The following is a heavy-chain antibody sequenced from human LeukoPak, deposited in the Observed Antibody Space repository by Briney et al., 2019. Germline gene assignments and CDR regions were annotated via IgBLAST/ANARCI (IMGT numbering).Heavy chain of an antibody. CDR1: GGSISSYY. CDR2: IYYSGST. Sequence: SETLSLTCTVSGGSISSYYWSWIRQPPGKGLEWIGYIYYSGSTNYNPSLKSRVTISVDTSKNQFSLKLSSVTDADTAVYYCARGIGYGSGSYPQKYFDYWGQGTLVTVSS. V-gene: IGHV4-59*01. D-gene: IGHD3-10*01. CDR3: ARGIGYGSGSYPQKYFDY. J-gene: IGHJ4*02.